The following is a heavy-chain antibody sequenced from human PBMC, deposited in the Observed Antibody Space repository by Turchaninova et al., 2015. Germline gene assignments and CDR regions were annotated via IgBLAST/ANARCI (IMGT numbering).Heavy chain of an antibody. CDR2: IKSRSYGETT. D-gene: IGHD3-16*01. CDR3: ATDLGVQERANLGRDDNNL. CDR1: GFTFSNFW. V-gene: IGHV3-15*07. J-gene: IGHJ3*01. Sequence: GGDLVKPGGSLRLSCTGSGFTFSNFWMNWVRQAPGKGLEWVGRIKSRSYGETTEYIEPVKGRFTFSRDDSKNTLYLHMNSLKIEDTAVYFCATDLGVQERANLGRDDNNLWGQGTMVTVSS.